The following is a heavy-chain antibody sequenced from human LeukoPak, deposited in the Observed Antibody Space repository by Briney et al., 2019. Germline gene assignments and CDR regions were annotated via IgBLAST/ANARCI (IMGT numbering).Heavy chain of an antibody. V-gene: IGHV3-23*01. J-gene: IGHJ4*02. CDR2: ISGSGGST. CDR1: GFTFSSYA. D-gene: IGHD3-10*02. Sequence: GGSLRLSCAASGFTFSSYAMSWVRQAPGKRLEWVSAISGSGGSTYYADSVKGRFTISRDNSKNTLYLQMNSLRAEDTAVYYCAKYVRGLQHFDYWGQGTLVTVSS. CDR3: AKYVRGLQHFDY.